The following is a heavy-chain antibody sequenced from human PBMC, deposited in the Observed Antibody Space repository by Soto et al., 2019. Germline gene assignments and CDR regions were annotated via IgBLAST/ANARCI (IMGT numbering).Heavy chain of an antibody. Sequence: GESLKISCTGVGYSFTSYWIGWVRQMPGKGLEWMGIIYPGDSDTRYSPSFQGQVTISADKSISTVYLQWSSLKASDTAMYYCARGYCATNICDPWFDPWGQGTLVTVSS. CDR3: ARGYCATNICDPWFDP. CDR1: GYSFTSYW. V-gene: IGHV5-51*01. CDR2: IYPGDSDT. J-gene: IGHJ5*02. D-gene: IGHD2-15*01.